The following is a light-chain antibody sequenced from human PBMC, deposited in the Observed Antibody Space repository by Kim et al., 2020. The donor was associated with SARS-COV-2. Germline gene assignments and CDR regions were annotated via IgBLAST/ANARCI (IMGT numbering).Light chain of an antibody. V-gene: IGKV1-39*01. J-gene: IGKJ1*01. CDR1: QSIGSH. CDR3: QQSYNSPRT. CDR2: AAS. Sequence: DIEMTQSPSSLSASLEDRVTITCRASQSIGSHVNWYQQKPGKAPQVLIYAASSLQSGVPSRFSGSGSGTEFTLTINSLEREDFATYYCQQSYNSPRTFGQGTKVDIK.